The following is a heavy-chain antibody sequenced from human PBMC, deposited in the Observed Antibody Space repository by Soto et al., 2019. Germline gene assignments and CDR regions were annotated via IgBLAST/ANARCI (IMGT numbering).Heavy chain of an antibody. CDR3: VTESLWFGKLYSYFQF. CDR2: IIPVFGAA. Sequence: ASVKVSCTASGGALSRYGFSWVRQAPGQRLEWLGGIIPVFGAANYAQKFQGRVTIIADESTSTAYMDLSSLGSEDTAVYYCVTESLWFGKLYSYFQFWGQGTPVTSPQ. D-gene: IGHD3-10*01. J-gene: IGHJ1*01. V-gene: IGHV1-69*13. CDR1: GGALSRYG.